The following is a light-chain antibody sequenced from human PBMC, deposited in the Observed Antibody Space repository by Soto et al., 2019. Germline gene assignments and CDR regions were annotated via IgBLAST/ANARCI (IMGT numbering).Light chain of an antibody. Sequence: DIVMTQSPDSLAVSLGERATINCKSSQHVLYSSNKKNYLNWYQQKPGQPPKLLIYWASTRGSGVPDRFSGSWSGTNFTLTISGLQAADVAVYYCQQYYSSPFTFGPGTKVAIK. CDR1: QHVLYSSNKKNY. J-gene: IGKJ3*01. V-gene: IGKV4-1*01. CDR2: WAS. CDR3: QQYYSSPFT.